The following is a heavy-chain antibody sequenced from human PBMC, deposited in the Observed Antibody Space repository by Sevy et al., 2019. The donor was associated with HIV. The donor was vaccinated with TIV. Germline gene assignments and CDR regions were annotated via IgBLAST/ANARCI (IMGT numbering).Heavy chain of an antibody. V-gene: IGHV1-69*13. CDR2: IIPTFGTV. Sequence: ASVKVSCKASGGTFSSYGISWVRQAPGQGLEWMGGIIPTFGTVNYAQKFQGRVTITADESTKTAYMELSGLRSEDTAVYYCARGGGNGWYYFDYWGQETLVTVSS. CDR3: ARGGGNGWYYFDY. CDR1: GGTFSSYG. D-gene: IGHD6-19*01. J-gene: IGHJ4*02.